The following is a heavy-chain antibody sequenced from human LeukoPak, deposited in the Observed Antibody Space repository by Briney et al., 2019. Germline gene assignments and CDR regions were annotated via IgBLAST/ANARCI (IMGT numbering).Heavy chain of an antibody. Sequence: GESLKISCKGCGYSLTSYWIGWVRQMRGKGLEWMGIIYPGDSDTRYSPSFQGQVTISADKSISTAYLQWSSLKASDTAMYYCARRVPRGYSYGADYYGMDVWGQGTTVTVSS. J-gene: IGHJ6*02. D-gene: IGHD5-18*01. CDR2: IYPGDSDT. CDR3: ARRVPRGYSYGADYYGMDV. CDR1: GYSLTSYW. V-gene: IGHV5-51*01.